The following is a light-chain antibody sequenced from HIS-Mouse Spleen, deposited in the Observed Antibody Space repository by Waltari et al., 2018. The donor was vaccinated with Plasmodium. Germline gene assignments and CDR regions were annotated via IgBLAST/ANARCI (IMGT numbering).Light chain of an antibody. V-gene: IGKV3-15*01. Sequence: EIVMTQSPATLSVSPGERATLSCRARQSVISNLAWSQQKPGQAPRLLIYGASTRATGIPARFSGSGSGTEFTLTISSLQSEDFAVYYCQQYNNWSFTFGPGTKVDIK. CDR2: GAS. J-gene: IGKJ3*01. CDR1: QSVISN. CDR3: QQYNNWSFT.